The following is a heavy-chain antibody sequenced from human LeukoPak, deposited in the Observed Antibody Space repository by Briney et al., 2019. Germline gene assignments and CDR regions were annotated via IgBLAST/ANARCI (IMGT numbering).Heavy chain of an antibody. CDR1: GFTFSSYS. V-gene: IGHV3-21*04. CDR2: ISSSSSYI. CDR3: AREGPVGVESMDV. Sequence: GGSLRLSCAASGFTFSSYSMNWVRQAPGKGLEWVSSISSSSSYIYYADSVKGRFTISRDNAKNSLYLQMNSLRAEDTAVYYCAREGPVGVESMDVWGKGTTVTVSS. D-gene: IGHD5-24*01. J-gene: IGHJ6*04.